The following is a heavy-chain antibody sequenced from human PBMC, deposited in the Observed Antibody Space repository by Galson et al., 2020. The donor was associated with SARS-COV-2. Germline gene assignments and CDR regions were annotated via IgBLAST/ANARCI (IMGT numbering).Heavy chain of an antibody. J-gene: IGHJ3*02. CDR3: AHRRGGWDNDSGHDAFDI. CDR2: IYWADTK. CDR1: GTSLTVSGVH. V-gene: IGHV2-5*02. D-gene: IGHD2-15*01. Sequence: KMSGPTLVNPTQTLTLTCSFSGTSLTVSGVHVGWFRQPPGTALEWPALIYWADTKWYTPSLKSRLSITKDTSENQVVLTMTNVDLDDTATYFCAHRRGGWDNDSGHDAFDIWGQGTLVTVSS.